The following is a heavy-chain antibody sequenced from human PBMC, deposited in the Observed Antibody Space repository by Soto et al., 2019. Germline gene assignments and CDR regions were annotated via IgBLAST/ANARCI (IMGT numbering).Heavy chain of an antibody. J-gene: IGHJ6*02. Sequence: QVQLVQSGAEVRKPGASVKVSCKASGYTFTTYGISWVRQAPGQGLEWMGWISGYNGHTKYAQKFQGRVTMTTDTFTSTVYMDLRSLRSDGPAVYYCAREGEMPYYYYGLDVWGQGTTVTVSS. V-gene: IGHV1-18*01. CDR2: ISGYNGHT. D-gene: IGHD3-16*01. CDR1: GYTFTTYG. CDR3: AREGEMPYYYYGLDV.